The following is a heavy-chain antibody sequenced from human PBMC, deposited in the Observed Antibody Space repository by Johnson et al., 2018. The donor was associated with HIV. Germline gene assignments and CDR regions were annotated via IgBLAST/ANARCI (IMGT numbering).Heavy chain of an antibody. J-gene: IGHJ3*02. Sequence: VQLVESGGGLIQPGGSLRLSCAASGFTVSSNYMSWVRQAPGKGLEWVSVIYSGGSTYYADSVKGRFTISRDNSNNTLYLQMNSLRAEDTAVYYCARGSIAAHDAFGIWGQGTMVTVSS. CDR1: GFTVSSNY. V-gene: IGHV3-53*01. CDR2: IYSGGST. D-gene: IGHD6-6*01. CDR3: ARGSIAAHDAFGI.